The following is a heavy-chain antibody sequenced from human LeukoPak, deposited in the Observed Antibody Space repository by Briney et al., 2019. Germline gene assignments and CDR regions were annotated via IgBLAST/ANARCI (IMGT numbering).Heavy chain of an antibody. CDR2: ISYDGSNK. CDR1: GFTFSSYA. Sequence: PGGSLRLSCAASGFTFSSYAMHWVRQAPGKGLEWVAVISYDGSNKYYADSVKGRFTISRDNSKNTLYLQMNSLRAEDTAVYYCARSEQWLVPLDHWGQGTLVTVSS. J-gene: IGHJ4*02. V-gene: IGHV3-30*04. CDR3: ARSEQWLVPLDH. D-gene: IGHD6-19*01.